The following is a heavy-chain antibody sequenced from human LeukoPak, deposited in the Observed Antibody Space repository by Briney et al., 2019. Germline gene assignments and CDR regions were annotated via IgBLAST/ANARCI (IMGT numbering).Heavy chain of an antibody. V-gene: IGHV3-43*02. CDR2: ISGDGTTT. CDR1: GFTFDNFA. Sequence: GGSLRLSCAGSGFTFDNFAMHWVRQAPGKGLEWLSLISGDGTTTYYADSVKGRFTISRDNSKNTLYLQMNSLRAEDTAVYYCAKEPTRPGGSRYFDYWGQGTLVTVSS. CDR3: AKEPTRPGGSRYFDY. D-gene: IGHD2-15*01. J-gene: IGHJ4*02.